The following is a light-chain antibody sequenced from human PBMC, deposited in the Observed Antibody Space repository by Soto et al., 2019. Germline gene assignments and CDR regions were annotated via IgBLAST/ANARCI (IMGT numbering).Light chain of an antibody. V-gene: IGLV2-14*01. J-gene: IGLJ3*02. Sequence: QSVLTQPASVSGSPGQSITISCTGTSSDVGGYNYVSWYQQHPGKAPKLMIYEVSNRPLGVSNRFSGSKSGHTASLTISGLQAEDDADYFCSSYTTIIPLQVFGGGTNLTVL. CDR3: SSYTTIIPLQV. CDR1: SSDVGGYNY. CDR2: EVS.